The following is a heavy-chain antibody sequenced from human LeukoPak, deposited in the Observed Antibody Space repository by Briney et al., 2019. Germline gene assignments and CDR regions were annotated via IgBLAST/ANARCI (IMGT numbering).Heavy chain of an antibody. CDR2: ISYSGTT. CDR1: GGSMSSYY. CDR3: ARHGSGTSLALYP. J-gene: IGHJ5*02. D-gene: IGHD3-10*01. Sequence: SETLSLICTVSGGSMSSYYWSWIRQSPGKGLEWVGYISYSGTTNYNPSLKSRVTISLGTSKNRFSLNLTSVTAADTAVYYCARHGSGTSLALYPWGQGTLVTVSS. V-gene: IGHV4-59*08.